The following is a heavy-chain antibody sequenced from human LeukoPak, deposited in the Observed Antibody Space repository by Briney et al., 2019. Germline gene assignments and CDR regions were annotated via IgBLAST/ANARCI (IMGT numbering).Heavy chain of an antibody. J-gene: IGHJ2*01. CDR2: IDHSGST. CDR3: ASGGNGWYFDL. CDR1: GASLRGSY. D-gene: IGHD1-14*01. V-gene: IGHV4-34*01. Sequence: KPSETLSLTCAVQGASLRGSYWSWIRQPPGKGLQWIGQIDHSGSTHSIPSLKSRVTISLDTSQSQVSLKVNSVTAADTAVYFCASGGNGWYFDLWGRGTLVTVSS.